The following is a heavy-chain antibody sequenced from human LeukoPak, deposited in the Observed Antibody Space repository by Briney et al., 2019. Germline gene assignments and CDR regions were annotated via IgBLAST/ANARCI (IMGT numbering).Heavy chain of an antibody. CDR1: GLSFSTSW. CDR2: INPDESEK. J-gene: IGHJ4*02. D-gene: IGHD4-11*01. CDR3: VRDLHYSRLDY. Sequence: GGSLRLSCAVSGLSFSTSWMDWVRQAPGEGLEWVASINPDESEKYSAGSVKGRFTISRDNAKNSLFLQMENLRVEDTAFYYCVRDLHYSRLDYWGQGMLVAVSS. V-gene: IGHV3-7*01.